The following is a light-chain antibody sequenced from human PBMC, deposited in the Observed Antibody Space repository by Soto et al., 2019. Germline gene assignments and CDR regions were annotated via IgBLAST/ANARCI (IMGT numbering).Light chain of an antibody. Sequence: DIQMTQSPSVISSSVGDRVTITCRASQGISTFLAWFQQKPGKVPNRLIYGASSLQSVVPSRFSGSGSWTDFTLTINNLQTAEFATYYCLQHKTHVNTFGQETQLAIK. CDR2: GAS. V-gene: IGKV1-17*03. J-gene: IGKJ2*01. CDR3: LQHKTHVNT. CDR1: QGISTF.